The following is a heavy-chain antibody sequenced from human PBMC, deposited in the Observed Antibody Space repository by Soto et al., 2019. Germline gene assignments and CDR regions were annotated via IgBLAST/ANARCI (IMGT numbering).Heavy chain of an antibody. CDR3: ARLHCSSPNCLPLGP. D-gene: IGHD2-2*01. V-gene: IGHV4-39*01. J-gene: IGHJ5*02. CDR1: GGSISDDTYY. Sequence: QLQLQESGPGLVKPSETLSLTCTVSGGSISDDTYYWGWIRQPPGKGLEWIGSISYSGTSSYNPSLTWRVTMSVATSKTKLSLRLRSVIAADTGVYCCARLHCSSPNCLPLGPWGQGTLVMVSS. CDR2: ISYSGTS.